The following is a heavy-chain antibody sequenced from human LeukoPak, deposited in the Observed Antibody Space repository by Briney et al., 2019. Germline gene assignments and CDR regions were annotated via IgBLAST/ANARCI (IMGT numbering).Heavy chain of an antibody. CDR2: IFDSGST. V-gene: IGHV4-30-4*01. J-gene: IGHJ3*02. D-gene: IGHD3-22*01. Sequence: PSETLSLTCTVSGGSISSGDYYWSWIRQPPGKGLEWIGYIFDSGSTVYNPSLKSRVTISVDTSKNQLSLKLTSVTAADTAVYHCATYDSSGYTDPDAFDIWGQGTMVIVSS. CDR1: GGSISSGDYY. CDR3: ATYDSSGYTDPDAFDI.